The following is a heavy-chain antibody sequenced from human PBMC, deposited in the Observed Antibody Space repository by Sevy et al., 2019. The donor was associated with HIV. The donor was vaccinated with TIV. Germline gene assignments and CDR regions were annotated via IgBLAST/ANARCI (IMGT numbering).Heavy chain of an antibody. CDR3: AGDTGNYYPDAFDI. Sequence: GGSLRLSCAASGFTFSSYWMSWVRQAPGKGLEWVANIRKYGSEKYYVHSVKGRFTISRDNAKNSLYLQMNSLRAEDKAVSYCAGDTGNYYPDAFDIWGQGTMVTVSS. D-gene: IGHD3-22*01. CDR2: IRKYGSEK. CDR1: GFTFSSYW. J-gene: IGHJ3*02. V-gene: IGHV3-7*01.